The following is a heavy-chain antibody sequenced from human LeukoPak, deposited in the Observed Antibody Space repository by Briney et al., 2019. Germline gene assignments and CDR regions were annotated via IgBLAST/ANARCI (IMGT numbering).Heavy chain of an antibody. V-gene: IGHV1-69*13. CDR3: AREWWDLLQRGVLFY. D-gene: IGHD2-15*01. CDR1: VGTFSSYA. CDR2: IIPSLRTA. J-gene: IGHJ4*02. Sequence: SVKVSCKASVGTFSSYAITWVRQAPGQGLEWMGGIIPSLRTALYAQQFQGRVTITADESTTTAYMELNSLRSEDTAVYYCAREWWDLLQRGVLFYWGQGTPVTVSS.